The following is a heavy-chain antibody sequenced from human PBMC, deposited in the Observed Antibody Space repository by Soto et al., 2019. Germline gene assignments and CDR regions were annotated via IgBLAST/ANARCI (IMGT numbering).Heavy chain of an antibody. CDR3: ASPRTYNLLTTNP. Sequence: QVQLQESGPGLVKPSGTLSLTCAVSGGSISSTNWRTWVRQPPGKGLEWIGEIYHSGSTNYNPSLKTRVTISVDKSKNQFSLKLSSVTAADTAVYYCASPRTYNLLTTNPWSQGTLVTVSS. CDR1: GGSISSTNW. D-gene: IGHD3-9*01. V-gene: IGHV4-4*02. CDR2: IYHSGST. J-gene: IGHJ5*02.